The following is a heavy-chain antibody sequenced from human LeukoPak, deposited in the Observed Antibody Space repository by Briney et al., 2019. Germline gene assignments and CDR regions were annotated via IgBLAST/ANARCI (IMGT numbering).Heavy chain of an antibody. CDR2: IYYSGST. CDR1: GFTVSSNY. J-gene: IGHJ4*02. D-gene: IGHD3-22*01. Sequence: PGGSLRLSCAASGFTVSSNYMSWVRQPPGKGLEWIGSIYYSGSTYYNPSLKSRVTISVDTSKNQFSLKLSSVTAADTAVYYCARHLPPPYYDSSGCFDYWGQGTLVTVSS. CDR3: ARHLPPPYYDSSGCFDY. V-gene: IGHV4-39*01.